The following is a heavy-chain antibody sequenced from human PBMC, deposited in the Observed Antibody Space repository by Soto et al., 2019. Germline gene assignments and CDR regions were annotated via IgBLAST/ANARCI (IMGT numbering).Heavy chain of an antibody. CDR1: GFSFSSYG. CDR3: AKRIFGYSSGWSEMGGFDS. CDR2: ISYDGSNK. J-gene: IGHJ4*02. Sequence: QVQLVESGGGVVQPGRSLRLSCTASGFSFSSYGMYWVRQAPGKGLEWLAVISYDGSNKYYADSVKGRFAISRDNSKNTLYLQMNSLRAEDTAVYYCAKRIFGYSSGWSEMGGFDSWGQGTLVTVSS. V-gene: IGHV3-30*18. D-gene: IGHD6-19*01.